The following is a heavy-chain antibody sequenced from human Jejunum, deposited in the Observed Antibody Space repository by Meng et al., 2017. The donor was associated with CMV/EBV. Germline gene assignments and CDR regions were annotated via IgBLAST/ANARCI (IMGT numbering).Heavy chain of an antibody. CDR3: ARDRPLTISGVIIMA. V-gene: IGHV3-7*01. D-gene: IGHD3-3*01. CDR2: IKEDGSEK. J-gene: IGHJ5*02. CDR1: GFTFNSYW. Sequence: GFTFNSYWMTWVRQAPGKGLEWVANIKEDGSEKNYVGSVRGRFTISRDNAKNAVYLQMNSLRAEDTAVYYCARDRPLTISGVIIMAWDQGTLVTVSS.